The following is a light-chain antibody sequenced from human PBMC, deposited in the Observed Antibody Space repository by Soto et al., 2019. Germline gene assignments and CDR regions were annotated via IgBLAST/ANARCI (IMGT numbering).Light chain of an antibody. Sequence: DIQMTQSPSSLSASVGDRVTITCRASQSISSYLNSYQQKPGKAPKLLIYAASSLQSGVPSRFSGSGSGTDFTLTISSLQPEDFATYYCQQSNSTPLTYGGGTKVEIK. V-gene: IGKV1-39*01. CDR3: QQSNSTPLT. CDR1: QSISSY. J-gene: IGKJ4*01. CDR2: AAS.